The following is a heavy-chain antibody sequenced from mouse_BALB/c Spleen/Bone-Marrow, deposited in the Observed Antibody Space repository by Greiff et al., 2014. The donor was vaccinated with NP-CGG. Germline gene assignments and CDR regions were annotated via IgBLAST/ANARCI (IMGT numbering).Heavy chain of an antibody. CDR3: ARCLIGKSALDF. J-gene: IGHJ4*01. V-gene: IGHV1-54*01. Sequence: VQLQQSGAELVRPGTSVKVSCKASGYAFTNYLIEWVKQRPGQGLEWIGVINPGSGGTNYNEKFRGKATLTADKSSSTAYMQLSSLTSEDSAVYFGARCLIGKSALDFWGQGTSVTGSS. CDR2: INPGSGGT. D-gene: IGHD2-14*01. CDR1: GYAFTNYL.